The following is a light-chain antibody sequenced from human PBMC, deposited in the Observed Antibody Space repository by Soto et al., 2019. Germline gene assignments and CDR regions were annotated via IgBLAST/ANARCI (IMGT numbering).Light chain of an antibody. CDR1: QSVSSY. CDR3: QQRSNWPPTWT. J-gene: IGKJ1*01. CDR2: DAS. Sequence: EIVLTQSPATLSLSPGERATLSCRASQSVSSYLAWYQQKPGQAPRLLIYDASKRATGIQARFSGSGSGTDFTLTISNLEAEDFAVYYCQQRSNWPPTWTFGQGTKVEIK. V-gene: IGKV3-11*01.